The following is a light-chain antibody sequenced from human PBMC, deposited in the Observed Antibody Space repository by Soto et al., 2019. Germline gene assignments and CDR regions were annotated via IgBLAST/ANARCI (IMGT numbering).Light chain of an antibody. CDR1: SSNIGSNT. Sequence: QLVLTQPPSASGTPGQRVTISCSGSSSNIGSNTVNWYQQLPGAAPKLLIYYNNQRPSGVPDRFSGSKSGTSASLAISGLQSEDEADYYCAAWDDSLNGHVVFGGGTKLTVL. V-gene: IGLV1-44*01. CDR2: YNN. CDR3: AAWDDSLNGHVV. J-gene: IGLJ2*01.